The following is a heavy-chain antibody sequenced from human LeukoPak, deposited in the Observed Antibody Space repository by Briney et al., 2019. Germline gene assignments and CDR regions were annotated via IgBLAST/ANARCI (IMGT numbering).Heavy chain of an antibody. CDR3: ARDKLDSSGYYYYYYGMDV. V-gene: IGHV3-74*03. J-gene: IGHJ6*02. Sequence: GGSLRLSCTASGFTFSTNWMHWVRQAPGKGLVWVSRINTDGSDTEYADFVKGRFTISRDNVQNTLYLQMNSLRTEDTAVYYCARDKLDSSGYYYYYYGMDVWGRGTTVTVSS. CDR1: GFTFSTNW. CDR2: INTDGSDT. D-gene: IGHD3-22*01.